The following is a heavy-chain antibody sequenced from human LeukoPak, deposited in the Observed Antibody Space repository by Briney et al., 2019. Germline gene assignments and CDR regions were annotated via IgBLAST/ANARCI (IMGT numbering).Heavy chain of an antibody. CDR3: AKAVHSSSWYEGMDV. D-gene: IGHD6-13*01. J-gene: IGHJ6*02. Sequence: GGSLRLSCAASGFTFDDYAMHWVRQAPGKGLEWVSLISWDGGSTYYADSVKGRFTISRDNSKNSLYLQMNSLRAEDTALYYCAKAVHSSSWYEGMDVWGQGTTVTVSS. V-gene: IGHV3-43D*03. CDR1: GFTFDDYA. CDR2: ISWDGGST.